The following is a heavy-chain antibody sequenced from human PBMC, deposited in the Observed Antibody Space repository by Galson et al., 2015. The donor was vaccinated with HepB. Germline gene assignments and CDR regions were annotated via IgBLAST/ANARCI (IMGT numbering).Heavy chain of an antibody. CDR3: AREVVHYYDSSGYFSDAFDI. V-gene: IGHV1-69*13. CDR2: IIPIFGTA. J-gene: IGHJ3*02. Sequence: SVKVSCKASGGTFSRYAISWVRQAPGQGLEWMGGIIPIFGTANYAQKFQGRVTITADESTSTAYMELSSLRSEDTAVYYCAREVVHYYDSSGYFSDAFDIWGQGTMVTVSS. CDR1: GGTFSRYA. D-gene: IGHD3-22*01.